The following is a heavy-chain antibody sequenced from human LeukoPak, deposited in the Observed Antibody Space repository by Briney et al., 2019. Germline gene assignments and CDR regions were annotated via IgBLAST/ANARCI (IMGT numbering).Heavy chain of an antibody. CDR2: VRYDESNE. D-gene: IGHD5-12*01. Sequence: PGGSLRLSCQTSGFVFSNYGMHWVRQAPGKGLEWVAFVRYDESNEYYADSVKGRFTISRDNSRNTLCLQMNSLRAEDTGVYSCAKDSNSGYVSVGPDYWGLGTLVTVSS. J-gene: IGHJ4*02. V-gene: IGHV3-30*02. CDR1: GFVFSNYG. CDR3: AKDSNSGYVSVGPDY.